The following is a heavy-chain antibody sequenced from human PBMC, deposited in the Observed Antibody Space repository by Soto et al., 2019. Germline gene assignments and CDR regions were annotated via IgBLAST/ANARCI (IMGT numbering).Heavy chain of an antibody. J-gene: IGHJ4*02. CDR2: VNPILSTS. CDR1: GDTFSFYT. D-gene: IGHD3-10*01. Sequence: QVQLVQSGAELKKPGSSVKISCKASGDTFSFYTVNWVRQAPGLGLEWMGRVNPILSTSNYAQKFQGRVTMPADKSTSTADMELRSLRFEDTAFYYCATSYGSGYRAFDSWGQGALVTVSS. CDR3: ATSYGSGYRAFDS. V-gene: IGHV1-69*08.